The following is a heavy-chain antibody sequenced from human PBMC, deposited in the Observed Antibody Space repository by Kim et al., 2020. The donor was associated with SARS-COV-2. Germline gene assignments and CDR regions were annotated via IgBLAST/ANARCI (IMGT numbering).Heavy chain of an antibody. J-gene: IGHJ4*02. CDR1: GGSISSYY. Sequence: SETLSLTCTVSGGSISSYYWSWIRQPPGKGPEWIGYLYYSGTTNYNPSRKSRVTMSVDPSKNQFSLKLSSVTAADTAVYYCARSRGGSYRYWGQGTLVTVSS. V-gene: IGHV4-59*01. CDR3: ARSRGGSYRY. CDR2: LYYSGTT. D-gene: IGHD1-26*01.